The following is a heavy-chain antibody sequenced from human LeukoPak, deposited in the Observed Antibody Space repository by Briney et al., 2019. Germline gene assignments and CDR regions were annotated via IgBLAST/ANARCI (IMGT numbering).Heavy chain of an antibody. Sequence: SETLSLTCTVSGGSISSYYWSWIRQPPGKGLEWIGYIYYSGSTNYNPSLKSRVTISVDTSKNQFSLKLSSVTAADTAVYYCARDPSDNRNDIGWFDPWGQGTLVTVSS. CDR1: GGSISSYY. V-gene: IGHV4-59*01. CDR2: IYYSGST. J-gene: IGHJ5*02. D-gene: IGHD1-1*01. CDR3: ARDPSDNRNDIGWFDP.